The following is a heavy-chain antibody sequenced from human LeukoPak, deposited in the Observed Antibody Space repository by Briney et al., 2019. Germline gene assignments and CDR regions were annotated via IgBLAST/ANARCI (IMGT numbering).Heavy chain of an antibody. J-gene: IGHJ4*02. D-gene: IGHD3-10*01. V-gene: IGHV3-23*01. Sequence: GGSLRLSCAASGFTFSSYAMSWVRQAPGKGLEWVSAISGSGGSTYYTDSVKGRFTISRDNSKNTVYLQMNSLRAEDTAVYYCAKHLYYGSGKNYFDYWGQGTLVTVSS. CDR1: GFTFSSYA. CDR2: ISGSGGST. CDR3: AKHLYYGSGKNYFDY.